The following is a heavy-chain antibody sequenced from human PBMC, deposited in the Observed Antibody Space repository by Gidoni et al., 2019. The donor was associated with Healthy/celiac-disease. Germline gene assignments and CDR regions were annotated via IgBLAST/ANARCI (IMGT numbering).Heavy chain of an antibody. J-gene: IGHJ6*03. D-gene: IGHD3-10*01. V-gene: IGHV3-64D*09. CDR1: AFTFSRYA. CDR2: ISSDGGST. CDR3: VTAHTMYYHMDV. Sequence: EVQLVESGGGLVQPGGSLRLPCSASAFTFSRYAMHWVRQAPGTGLEYVSAISSDGGSTYYADSVKGRFTISRDNSKNTLYLQMSSLGAEDTAVYYCVTAHTMYYHMDVWGKGTTVTVSS.